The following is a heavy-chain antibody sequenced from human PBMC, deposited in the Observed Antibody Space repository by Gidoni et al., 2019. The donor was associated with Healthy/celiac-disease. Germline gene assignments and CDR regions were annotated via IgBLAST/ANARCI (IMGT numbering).Heavy chain of an antibody. CDR3: ARGVVYSYGYHY. V-gene: IGHV4-34*01. J-gene: IGHJ4*02. CDR2: INHSGST. D-gene: IGHD5-18*01. CDR1: GGSFSGYY. Sequence: QVQLQQWGAGLLKPSETLSLTCAVYGGSFSGYYWSWIRQPPGKGLEWIGEINHSGSTNYNPSLKSRVTISVDTSKNQFSLKLSSVTAADTAVYYCARGVVYSYGYHYWGQGTLVTVSS.